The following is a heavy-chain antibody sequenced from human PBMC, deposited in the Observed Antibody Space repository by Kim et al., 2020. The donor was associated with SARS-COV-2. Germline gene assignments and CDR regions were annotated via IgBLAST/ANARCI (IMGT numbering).Heavy chain of an antibody. Sequence: GGSLRLSCAASGFTFDDYAMHWVRQAPGKGLEWVSGISWNSGSIGYADSVKGRFTISRDNAKNSLYLQMNSLRAEDTALYYCAKDMPRYCSSTSCYSAYYGMDVWGQGTTVTVSS. CDR1: GFTFDDYA. V-gene: IGHV3-9*01. J-gene: IGHJ6*02. D-gene: IGHD2-2*01. CDR2: ISWNSGSI. CDR3: AKDMPRYCSSTSCYSAYYGMDV.